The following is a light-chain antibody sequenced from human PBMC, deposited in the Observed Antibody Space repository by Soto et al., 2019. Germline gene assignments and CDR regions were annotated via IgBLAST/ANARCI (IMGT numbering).Light chain of an antibody. CDR2: GAS. J-gene: IGKJ1*01. Sequence: EIVLTQSPGTLSLSPGEGDTLSCRASQSVSTNFFAWYQQKPGQAPRLLIYGASTRATGFPDRFSGSGSGTDFTLTISRLEPEDFAVYYCQQYGRTSWTFGQGTKVDIK. CDR3: QQYGRTSWT. V-gene: IGKV3-20*01. CDR1: QSVSTNF.